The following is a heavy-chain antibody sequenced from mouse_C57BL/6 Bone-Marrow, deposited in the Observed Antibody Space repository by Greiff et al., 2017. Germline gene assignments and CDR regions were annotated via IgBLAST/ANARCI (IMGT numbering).Heavy chain of an antibody. CDR2: IRNKANGYTT. D-gene: IGHD4-1*01. J-gene: IGHJ2*01. CDR3: ARSITGALDY. Sequence: EVKLMESGGGLVQPGGSLSLSCAASGFTFTDYYMSWVRQPPGKALEWLGFIRNKANGYTTDYSASVKGRFTISRDNSQSILYLQMNALRAEDSATYYCARSITGALDYWGQGTTLTVSS. CDR1: GFTFTDYY. V-gene: IGHV7-3*01.